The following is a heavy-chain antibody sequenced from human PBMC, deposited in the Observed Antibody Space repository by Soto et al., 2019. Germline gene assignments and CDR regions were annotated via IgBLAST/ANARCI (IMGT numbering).Heavy chain of an antibody. D-gene: IGHD3-3*01. CDR2: ISNSDYTT. J-gene: IGHJ4*02. CDR3: ASGEWSLDY. CDR1: GISLSDNY. V-gene: IGHV3-11*01. Sequence: GGSLRLSCVASGISLSDNYMAWIRQAPGKGLEWLSYISNSDYTTYYTDSVKGRFTISRDNAKNSLYLQLNGLRVEDTAVYYRASGEWSLDYWGQGILVTVSS.